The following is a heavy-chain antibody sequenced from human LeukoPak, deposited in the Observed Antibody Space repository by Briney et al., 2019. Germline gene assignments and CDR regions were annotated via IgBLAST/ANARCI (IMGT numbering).Heavy chain of an antibody. V-gene: IGHV7-4-1*02. Sequence: ASVKVSCKASGYTFTKYAMNWLRQAPGQGLEWMGWMNTNTGNPTFAQGFTGRFVFSLDTSVSTAYLQISSLKAEDTAVYYCATTNIVETTTTDDAFDIWGQGTMVTVSS. D-gene: IGHD1-26*01. CDR3: ATTNIVETTTTDDAFDI. J-gene: IGHJ3*02. CDR1: GYTFTKYA. CDR2: MNTNTGNP.